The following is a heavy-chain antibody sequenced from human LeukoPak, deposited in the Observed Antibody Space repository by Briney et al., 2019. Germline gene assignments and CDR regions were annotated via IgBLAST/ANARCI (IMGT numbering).Heavy chain of an antibody. CDR2: IYHSGST. CDR1: GGSISSGGYS. CDR3: ARDGSIRGYYYGMDV. D-gene: IGHD1-26*01. J-gene: IGHJ6*02. V-gene: IGHV4-30-2*01. Sequence: PSQTLSLTCAVSGGSISSGGYSWSWIRQPPGKGLEWIGYIYHSGSTYYNPSLKSRVTISGDRSKNQFSLKLSSVTAADTAVYYCARDGSIRGYYYGMDVWGQGTTVTVSS.